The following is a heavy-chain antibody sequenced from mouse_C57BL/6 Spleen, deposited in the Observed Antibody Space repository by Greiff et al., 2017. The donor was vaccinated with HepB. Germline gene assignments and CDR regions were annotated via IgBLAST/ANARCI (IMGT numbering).Heavy chain of an antibody. J-gene: IGHJ4*01. D-gene: IGHD1-1*01. CDR2: ISSGSSTI. CDR1: GFTFSDYG. Sequence: EVKLVESGGGLVKPGGSLKLSCAASGFTFSDYGMHWVRQAPEKGLEWVAYISSGSSTIYYADTVKGRFTISRDNAKNTLFLQMTSLRSEDTAMYYCAREDRLRDAMDYWGQGTSVTVSS. CDR3: AREDRLRDAMDY. V-gene: IGHV5-17*01.